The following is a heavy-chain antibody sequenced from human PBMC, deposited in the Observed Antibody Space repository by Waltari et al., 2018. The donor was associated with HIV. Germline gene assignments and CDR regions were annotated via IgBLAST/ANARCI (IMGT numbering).Heavy chain of an antibody. Sequence: QVHLQQWGTGLLKPSETLSLSCAVYGASFRDYKFFNDSYWIWIHQPPGRGLEWIGEINHRGSSSYNPSLKSRVTISVDTSRNRISLNMTSVNATDTAVYYCARGRVSFYNYYGLDVWGLGTKVSV. CDR2: INHRGSS. CDR3: ARGRVSFYNYYGLDV. J-gene: IGHJ6*02. D-gene: IGHD3-3*02. V-gene: IGHV4-34*01. CDR1: GASFRDYKFFNDSY.